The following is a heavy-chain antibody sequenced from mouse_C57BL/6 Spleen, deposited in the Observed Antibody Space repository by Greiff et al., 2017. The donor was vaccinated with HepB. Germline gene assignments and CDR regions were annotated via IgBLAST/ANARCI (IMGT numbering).Heavy chain of an antibody. V-gene: IGHV1-85*01. J-gene: IGHJ1*03. CDR1: GYTFTSYD. Sequence: QVQLQQSGPELVKPGASVKLSCKASGYTFTSYDINWVKQRPGQGLEWIGWIYPRDGSTKYNEKFKGKATLTVDTSSSTEYMELHSLTSEDSAVYFCARAGSSSLWYFDVWGTGTTVTVSS. D-gene: IGHD1-1*01. CDR2: IYPRDGST. CDR3: ARAGSSSLWYFDV.